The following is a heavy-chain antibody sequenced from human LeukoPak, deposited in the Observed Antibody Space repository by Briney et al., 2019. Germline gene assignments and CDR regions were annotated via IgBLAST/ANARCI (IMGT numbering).Heavy chain of an antibody. CDR1: GGSISSSSYY. Sequence: SETLSLTCTVSGGSISSSSYYCGWIRQPPGKGLERIGSMYYSGSTYYNPSLKSRVTISVDTSKNQFSLKLSSVTAADTAVYYCARRTTVTPNWFDPWGQGTLVTVSS. CDR2: MYYSGST. CDR3: ARRTTVTPNWFDP. D-gene: IGHD4-17*01. J-gene: IGHJ5*02. V-gene: IGHV4-39*01.